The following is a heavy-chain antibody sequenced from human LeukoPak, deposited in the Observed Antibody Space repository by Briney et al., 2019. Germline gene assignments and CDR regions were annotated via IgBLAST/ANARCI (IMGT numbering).Heavy chain of an antibody. CDR3: ARRAPVAGLGFFDY. Sequence: PSETLSLTCTVSGGSISSSSYYWGWIRQPPGKGLEWIGSIYYSGSTYYNPSLKSRVTISVDTSKNQFSLKVTSVTATDTGVYYCARRAPVAGLGFFDYWGQGALVIVSS. D-gene: IGHD6-19*01. J-gene: IGHJ4*02. CDR1: GGSISSSSYY. V-gene: IGHV4-39*01. CDR2: IYYSGST.